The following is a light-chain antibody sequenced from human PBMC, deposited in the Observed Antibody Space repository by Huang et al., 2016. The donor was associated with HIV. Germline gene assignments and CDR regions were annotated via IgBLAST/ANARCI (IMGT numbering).Light chain of an antibody. J-gene: IGKJ4*01. CDR3: QQYHRLPLT. CDR1: QDITNS. V-gene: IGKV1-33*01. CDR2: DAS. Sequence: DIQMTQSPTSLSASVGDRVTITCQASQDITNSLNWHQQTPGKAPKRLMYDASNLETGVPSRFSGSGSGTNFSVTISGLQPEDFATYYCQQYHRLPLTFGGGTKVEIK.